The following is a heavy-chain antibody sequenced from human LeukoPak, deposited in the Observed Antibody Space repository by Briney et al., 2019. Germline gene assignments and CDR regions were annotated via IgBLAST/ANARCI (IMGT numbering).Heavy chain of an antibody. CDR2: IYHSGST. CDR3: ARDVSSTSPASGWFDP. CDR1: GGSISSYY. Sequence: PSETLSLTCTVSGGSISSYYWSWIRQPPGKGLEWIGYIYHSGSTNYNPSLKSRVTISVDTSKNQFSLKLSSVTAADTAVYYCARDVSSTSPASGWFDPWGQGTLVTVSS. J-gene: IGHJ5*02. D-gene: IGHD2-2*01. V-gene: IGHV4-59*01.